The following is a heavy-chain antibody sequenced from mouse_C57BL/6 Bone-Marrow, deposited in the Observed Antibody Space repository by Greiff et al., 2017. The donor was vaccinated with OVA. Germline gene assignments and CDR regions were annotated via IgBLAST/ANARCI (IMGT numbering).Heavy chain of an antibody. CDR3: ARRVTTVVAPYWYFDV. Sequence: VKLQESGPELVKPGASVKISCKASGYTFTDYYINWVKQRPGQGLEWIGWIFPGSGSTYYNEKFKGKATLTVDKSSSTAYMLLSSLTSEDSAVYFCARRVTTVVAPYWYFDVWGTGTTVTVSS. CDR2: IFPGSGST. CDR1: GYTFTDYY. V-gene: IGHV1-75*01. J-gene: IGHJ1*03. D-gene: IGHD1-1*01.